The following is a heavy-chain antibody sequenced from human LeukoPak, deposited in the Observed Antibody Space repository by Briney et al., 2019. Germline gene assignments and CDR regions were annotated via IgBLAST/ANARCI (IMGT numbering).Heavy chain of an antibody. D-gene: IGHD2-2*02. J-gene: IGHJ6*02. Sequence: SETLSLTCGVSVGSINSGNWWTWVRQSPGKGLEWIGEIHHNGTRNYNPSLKRRVTISADTFKNRFSLRVSSLTAADTAVYYCAAAPILRGEGGEHYKYGMDVWGQGTTVIVSS. CDR2: IHHNGTR. CDR1: VGSINSGNW. CDR3: AAAPILRGEGGEHYKYGMDV. V-gene: IGHV4/OR15-8*01.